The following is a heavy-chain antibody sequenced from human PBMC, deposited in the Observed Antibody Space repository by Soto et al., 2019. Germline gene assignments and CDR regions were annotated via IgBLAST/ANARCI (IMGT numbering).Heavy chain of an antibody. CDR1: GFTFSDRY. CDR3: TIEGAYPGPDFDY. J-gene: IGHJ4*02. Sequence: QPGGSLRLSCAASGFTFSDRYMDWVRQAPGKGLEWVGRTKNKANSYTTEYAASVKGRFTISRDYSRDSVYLQMNSLKTDDTAVYYCTIEGAYPGPDFDYWGQGTLVTVSS. CDR2: TKNKANSYTT. V-gene: IGHV3-72*01. D-gene: IGHD3-16*01.